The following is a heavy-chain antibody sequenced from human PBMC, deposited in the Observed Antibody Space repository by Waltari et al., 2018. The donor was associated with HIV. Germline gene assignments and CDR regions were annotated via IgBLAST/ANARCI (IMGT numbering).Heavy chain of an antibody. V-gene: IGHV1-69*12. Sequence: QVQLVQSGAEVKKPGSSVKVSCKASGGTFSSYAISWVRQAPGQGLEWMGGNVPIFGTANDAQKFQGRVTITADESTSTAYMGLSSLRSEDTAGYYCARVAGNYGSGRNFDYWGQGTLVTVSS. CDR2: NVPIFGTA. CDR3: ARVAGNYGSGRNFDY. CDR1: GGTFSSYA. J-gene: IGHJ4*02. D-gene: IGHD3-10*01.